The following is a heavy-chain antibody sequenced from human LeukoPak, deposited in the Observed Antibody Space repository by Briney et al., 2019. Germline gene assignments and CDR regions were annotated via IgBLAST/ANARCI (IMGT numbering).Heavy chain of an antibody. CDR1: GGSISSYY. D-gene: IGHD1-26*01. CDR2: ISYSGST. V-gene: IGHV4-59*08. J-gene: IGHJ4*02. Sequence: SETLSLTCTVSGGSISSYYWSCIRQPPGKGLEWIGYISYSGSTNYNPSLKSRVTISVDTSKNQFSLNLSSVTAADTAVYYCARHGGSYIDYWGQGTLVTVSS. CDR3: ARHGGSYIDY.